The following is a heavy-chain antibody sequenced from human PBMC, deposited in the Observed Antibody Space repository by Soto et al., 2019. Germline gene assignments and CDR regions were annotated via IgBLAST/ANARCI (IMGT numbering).Heavy chain of an antibody. Sequence: GGSLRLSCAASGFTVSSNYMSWVRQAPGKGLEWVSVIYSGGSTYYADSVKGRFTISRDNSKNTLYLQMNSLRAEDTAVYYCARESVVVPAAMDGSYYYYGMDVWGQGTTVTVSS. D-gene: IGHD2-2*01. CDR3: ARESVVVPAAMDGSYYYYGMDV. CDR2: IYSGGST. J-gene: IGHJ6*02. V-gene: IGHV3-53*01. CDR1: GFTVSSNY.